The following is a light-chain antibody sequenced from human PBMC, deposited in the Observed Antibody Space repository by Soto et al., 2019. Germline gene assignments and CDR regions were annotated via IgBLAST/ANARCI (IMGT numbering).Light chain of an antibody. V-gene: IGKV1-39*01. CDR1: QNIDMY. J-gene: IGKJ1*01. CDR2: GAS. CDR3: QHTFNSPPLT. Sequence: DIHMTRSPSSLSASVGDTVTITCRASQNIDMYLNWYQQKPGKAPRVLISGASTLQSGVPSRFSGSGSGTDFTLTISSLQSEDFASYFCQHTFNSPPLTFGQGTKVDIK.